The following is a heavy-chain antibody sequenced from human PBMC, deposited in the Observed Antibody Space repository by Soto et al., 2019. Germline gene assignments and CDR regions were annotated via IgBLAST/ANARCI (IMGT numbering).Heavy chain of an antibody. CDR2: ISGSGGST. D-gene: IGHD2-2*01. CDR1: GFTFSSYA. V-gene: IGHV3-23*01. Sequence: GGSLRLSCAASGFTFSSYAMSWVRQAPGKGLEWVSAISGSGGSTYYADSVKGRFTISRDNSKNTLYLQMNSLRAEDTAVYYCAKDLLRYCSSTSCPPPDYWGQGTLVTVSS. CDR3: AKDLLRYCSSTSCPPPDY. J-gene: IGHJ4*02.